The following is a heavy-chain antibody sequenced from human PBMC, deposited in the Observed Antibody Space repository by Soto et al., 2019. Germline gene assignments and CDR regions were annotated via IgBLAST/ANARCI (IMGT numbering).Heavy chain of an antibody. D-gene: IGHD4-17*01. CDR2: FKSKADGGTT. V-gene: IGHV3-15*01. CDR3: TADPPGGDPLFDY. CDR1: GFSFSYAW. J-gene: IGHJ4*02. Sequence: GGSLRLSCAASGFSFSYAWMNWVRQSPGKGLEWVGRFKSKADGGTTDYGAPVKGRFSISRDDSKTTLFLQMDSLKTEDTAVYYCTADPPGGDPLFDYWGQGALVTVSS.